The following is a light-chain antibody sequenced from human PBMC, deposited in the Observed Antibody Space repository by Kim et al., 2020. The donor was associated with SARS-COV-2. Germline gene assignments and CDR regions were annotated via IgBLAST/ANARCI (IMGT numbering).Light chain of an antibody. CDR2: GTS. Sequence: LSPGEIATLSCRASQSIAPNHLAWFQQKPGQAPRLLIYGTSSRATGIPDRCSASESGTDFTLTISRLEPEDVAVYFCQEYDRPPYTFGQGTKLEI. V-gene: IGKV3-20*01. J-gene: IGKJ2*01. CDR3: QEYDRPPYT. CDR1: QSIAPNH.